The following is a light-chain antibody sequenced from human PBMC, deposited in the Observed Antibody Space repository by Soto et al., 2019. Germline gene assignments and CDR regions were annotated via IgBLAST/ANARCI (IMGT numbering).Light chain of an antibody. CDR1: QTVTTNY. CDR3: QHYGAPPRP. J-gene: IGKJ1*01. CDR2: AAS. Sequence: DIMLTQSPDTLSLSPGERATLSCRASQTVTTNYFGWYQQKRGQAPRLVIYAASRRAAGIPDRFSGSGSGTDFTLTISRLEPEDFAVYFCQHYGAPPRPFGQGTKVEMK. V-gene: IGKV3-20*01.